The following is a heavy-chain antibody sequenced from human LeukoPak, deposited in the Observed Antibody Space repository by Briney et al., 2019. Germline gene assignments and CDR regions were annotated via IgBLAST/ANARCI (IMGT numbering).Heavy chain of an antibody. CDR2: INSGGSNT. CDR1: GFSFSDYW. V-gene: IGHV3-74*01. Sequence: GGSLRLSCAASGFSFSDYWMHWVRQAPGKGLVWVSRINSGGSNTNYADSVKGRFSISRDNAKSTLYLQMNSLRAEDTAVYYCARGGSGSGWSPYWGQGTLVTVSS. J-gene: IGHJ4*02. D-gene: IGHD6-19*01. CDR3: ARGGSGSGWSPY.